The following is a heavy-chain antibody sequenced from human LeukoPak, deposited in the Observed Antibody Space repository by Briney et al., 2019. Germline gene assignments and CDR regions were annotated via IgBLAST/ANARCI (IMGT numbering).Heavy chain of an antibody. D-gene: IGHD6-19*01. CDR2: ISWNSGTI. Sequence: PGGSLRLSCAASGFTFYAYAMHWVRHAPGKGLEWVSGISWNSGTIVYADSVKGRFTISRDNAKNSLYLQMNSLGAEDTALYFCAVDLYSSVWYGSFDMWGQGTMVTVST. CDR3: AVDLYSSVWYGSFDM. V-gene: IGHV3-9*01. CDR1: GFTFYAYA. J-gene: IGHJ3*02.